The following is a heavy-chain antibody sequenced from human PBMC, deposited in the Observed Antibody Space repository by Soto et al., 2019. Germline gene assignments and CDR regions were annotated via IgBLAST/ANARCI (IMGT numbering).Heavy chain of an antibody. Sequence: PGGSLRLSCAASGFTFSDYYMSWIRQAPGKGLEWVSYISSSGSTIYYADSVKGRFTISRDNAKNSLYLQMNSLRAEDTAVYYCAREGAGGERSSSWYHYYYYMDVWGKGTTVTVSS. CDR1: GFTFSDYY. J-gene: IGHJ6*03. CDR3: AREGAGGERSSSWYHYYYYMDV. V-gene: IGHV3-11*01. CDR2: ISSSGSTI. D-gene: IGHD6-13*01.